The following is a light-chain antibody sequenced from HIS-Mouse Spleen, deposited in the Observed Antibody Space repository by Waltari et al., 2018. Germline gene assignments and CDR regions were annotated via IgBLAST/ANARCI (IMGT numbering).Light chain of an antibody. CDR1: SSDVGGYNY. V-gene: IGLV2-14*03. J-gene: IGLJ2*01. CDR3: SSYTSSSPL. Sequence: QSALTQPASVSGSPGQSITISCTGTSSDVGGYNYVSWYQQHPGKAPKLIIYDFSNRPSGVSNRFSGAKSGNTASLTISGLQAEDEADYYCSSYTSSSPLFGGGTKLTVL. CDR2: DFS.